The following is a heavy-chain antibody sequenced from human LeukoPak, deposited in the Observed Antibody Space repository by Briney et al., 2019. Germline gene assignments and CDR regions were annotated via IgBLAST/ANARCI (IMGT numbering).Heavy chain of an antibody. Sequence: GGSLRLSCAASGFTFSNYGMHWVRQAPGKGLEWVAVTSYDESNRFYADSVKGRFTISRDNSKNMLYLQMNSLRAEDTAVYYCAKDRKSYEFVWGSYRAFTSFDYWGQGTLVTVSS. CDR1: GFTFSNYG. D-gene: IGHD3-16*02. V-gene: IGHV3-30*18. CDR2: TSYDESNR. J-gene: IGHJ4*02. CDR3: AKDRKSYEFVWGSYRAFTSFDY.